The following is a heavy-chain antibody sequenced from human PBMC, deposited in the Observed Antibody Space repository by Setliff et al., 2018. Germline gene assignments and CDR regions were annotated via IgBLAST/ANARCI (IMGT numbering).Heavy chain of an antibody. CDR3: GRGFSRIEGWGNWFDP. CDR2: NYDSGSS. D-gene: IGHD2-15*01. CDR1: GGSVSNSGFF. V-gene: IGHV4-39*01. Sequence: LSLTCTVSGGSVSNSGFFWGWLRQAPGKGLEWIGNNYDSGSSNYNASLKSRLIITRDTSKNQISLKLTSVTAADTAVYYCGRGFSRIEGWGNWFDPWGQGILVTVSS. J-gene: IGHJ5*02.